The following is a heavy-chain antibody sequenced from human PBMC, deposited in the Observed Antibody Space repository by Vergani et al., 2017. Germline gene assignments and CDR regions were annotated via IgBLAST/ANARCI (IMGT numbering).Heavy chain of an antibody. V-gene: IGHV4-34*01. CDR3: AIVNTETNGHLYYYYYMDV. CDR1: GGSFTSYH. Sequence: QVQLQQWGGGLLKPSETLSLTCVVNGGSFTSYHWTWIRQSPGEGLEWVGDCDHTGRSDYNPSLKSRLTISVDKSRNQFSLTLNSVTATDTAIYFCAIVNTETNGHLYYYYYMDVWGQGTAVTVS. D-gene: IGHD4-11*01. CDR2: CDHTGRS. J-gene: IGHJ6*03.